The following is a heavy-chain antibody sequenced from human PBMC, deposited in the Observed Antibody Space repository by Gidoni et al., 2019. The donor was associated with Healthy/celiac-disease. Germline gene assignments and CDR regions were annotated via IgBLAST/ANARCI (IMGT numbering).Heavy chain of an antibody. J-gene: IGHJ3*02. CDR2: INHSGST. V-gene: IGHV4-34*01. D-gene: IGHD3-3*01. Sequence: QVQLQQWGAGLLKPSETLSLTCAVYGGSFSGYYWSWIRQPPGKGLEWIGEINHSGSTNYNPSLKSRVTISVDTSKNQFSLKLSSVTAADTAVYYCARGPRSGWKNDAFDIWGQGTMVTVSS. CDR3: ARGPRSGWKNDAFDI. CDR1: GGSFSGYY.